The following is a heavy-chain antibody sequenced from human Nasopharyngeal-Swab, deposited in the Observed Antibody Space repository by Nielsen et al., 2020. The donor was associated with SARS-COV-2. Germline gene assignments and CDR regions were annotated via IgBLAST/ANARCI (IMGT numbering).Heavy chain of an antibody. CDR2: ISSSSSYI. Sequence: GESLKISCAASGFTFSSYSMNWVRQAPGKGLEWVSSISSSSSYIYYADSVEGRFTISRDNAKNSLYLQMNSLRAEDTAVYYCARAYSDTYYYYSYTMDVWGQGTTVTVSS. J-gene: IGHJ6*02. D-gene: IGHD3-22*01. CDR3: ARAYSDTYYYYSYTMDV. V-gene: IGHV3-21*04. CDR1: GFTFSSYS.